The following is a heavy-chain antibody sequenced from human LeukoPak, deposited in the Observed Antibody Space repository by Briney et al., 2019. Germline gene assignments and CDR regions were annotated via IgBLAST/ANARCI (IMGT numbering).Heavy chain of an antibody. CDR3: LRGDGDY. CDR1: GYTLTELS. J-gene: IGHJ4*02. V-gene: IGHV1-24*01. D-gene: IGHD5-24*01. CDR2: FYPENGET. Sequence: ASVKVSCKVSGYTLTELSMHWVRQAPGKGLEWMGRFYPENGETVYAQKFQGRVTMTEDTSTDTAYMELSSLRSEDTAVYYCLRGDGDYWGQGTLVTVSS.